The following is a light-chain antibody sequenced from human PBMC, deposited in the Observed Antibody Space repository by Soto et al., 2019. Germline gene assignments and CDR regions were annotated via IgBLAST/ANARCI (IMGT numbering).Light chain of an antibody. CDR3: QQRSNWPPGLMYT. J-gene: IGKJ2*01. Sequence: EIVLTQSPATLSLSPGERATLSCRASQSVSSYLAWYQQKPGQAPRLLIYDASNRATGIPARFSGSGSGTDFTLTISSLEPEGFAVYYCQQRSNWPPGLMYTFGQGTKLEIK. CDR1: QSVSSY. CDR2: DAS. V-gene: IGKV3-11*01.